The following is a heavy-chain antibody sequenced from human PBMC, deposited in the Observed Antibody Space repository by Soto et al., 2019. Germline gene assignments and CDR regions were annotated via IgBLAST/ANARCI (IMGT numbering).Heavy chain of an antibody. Sequence: SETLSLTCTVSGGSISSYYWSWIRQPPGKGLEWIGYIYYSGSTNYNPSLKSRVTISVDTSKNQFSLKLSSVTAADTAVYYCARHGAFWSGYYTGLGFGYYYMDVWGKGTTVTVSS. J-gene: IGHJ6*03. D-gene: IGHD3-3*01. CDR3: ARHGAFWSGYYTGLGFGYYYMDV. CDR2: IYYSGST. V-gene: IGHV4-59*08. CDR1: GGSISSYY.